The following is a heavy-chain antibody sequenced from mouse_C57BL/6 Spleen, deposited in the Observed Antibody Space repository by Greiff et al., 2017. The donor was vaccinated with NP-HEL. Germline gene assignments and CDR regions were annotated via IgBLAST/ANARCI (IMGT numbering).Heavy chain of an antibody. V-gene: IGHV1-82*01. D-gene: IGHD3-3*01. CDR1: GYAFSSSW. CDR3: ARRDGGY. J-gene: IGHJ4*01. Sequence: QVQLQQSGPELVKPGASVKISCKASGYAFSSSWMNWVKQRPGKGLEWIGRIYPGDGDTNYNGKFKGKATLTADKSSSTAYMQLSRLTSEDSAVYFCARRDGGYWGQGTSVTVSS. CDR2: IYPGDGDT.